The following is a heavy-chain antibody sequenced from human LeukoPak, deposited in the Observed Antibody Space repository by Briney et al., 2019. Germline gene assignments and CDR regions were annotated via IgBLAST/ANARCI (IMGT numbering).Heavy chain of an antibody. J-gene: IGHJ4*02. Sequence: PGGSLRLSCAASGFTFSSYSMNWVRQAPGKGLEWASSISSSSSYIYYADSVKGRFTISRDNAKNSLYLQMNSLRAEDTAVYYCAKGTLIVVVPAAIDYWGQGTLVTVSS. CDR1: GFTFSSYS. CDR3: AKGTLIVVVPAAIDY. D-gene: IGHD2-2*01. V-gene: IGHV3-21*04. CDR2: ISSSSSYI.